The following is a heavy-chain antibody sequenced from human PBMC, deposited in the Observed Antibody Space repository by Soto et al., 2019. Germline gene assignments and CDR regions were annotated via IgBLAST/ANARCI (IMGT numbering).Heavy chain of an antibody. J-gene: IGHJ3*02. Sequence: GGSLRLSCAASGFTFSSYAMSWVRQAPGKGLEWVSAISGSGGSTYYADSVKGRFTISRDNSKNTLYLQMNSLRAEDTAVYYCAKDWSMVSSPSGAFDIWGQGTMVTVSS. CDR2: ISGSGGST. CDR3: AKDWSMVSSPSGAFDI. D-gene: IGHD2-8*01. V-gene: IGHV3-23*01. CDR1: GFTFSSYA.